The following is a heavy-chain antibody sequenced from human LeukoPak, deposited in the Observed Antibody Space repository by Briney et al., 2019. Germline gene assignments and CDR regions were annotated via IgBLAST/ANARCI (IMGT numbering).Heavy chain of an antibody. CDR2: ISYGGTNK. V-gene: IGHV3-30*18. J-gene: IGHJ3*02. CDR3: AKDQGPYCIITTCEGAFDI. D-gene: IGHD2-2*01. CDR1: GFTFSSYD. Sequence: GGSLRLSCAASGFTFSSYDMHWVRQAPDKGLEWVALISYGGTNKYYTDSVKGRFTISRDDPESTLYLQMNSLRAEDTAVYYCAKDQGPYCIITTCEGAFDIWGQGTMVTVSS.